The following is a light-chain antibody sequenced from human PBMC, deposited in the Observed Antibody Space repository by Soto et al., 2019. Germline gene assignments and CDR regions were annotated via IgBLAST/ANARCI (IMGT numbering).Light chain of an antibody. CDR1: SSDVGGYNY. Sequence: QSVLTQPASVSGSPGQSITISCTGTSSDVGGYNYVSWYQQHPGKAPKLMIYEVSNRPSGVSNRFSGSKSGNTASLTISGLHAEAEADYYCSSYTSSSTYVFGTGTKLTVL. V-gene: IGLV2-14*01. CDR2: EVS. J-gene: IGLJ1*01. CDR3: SSYTSSSTYV.